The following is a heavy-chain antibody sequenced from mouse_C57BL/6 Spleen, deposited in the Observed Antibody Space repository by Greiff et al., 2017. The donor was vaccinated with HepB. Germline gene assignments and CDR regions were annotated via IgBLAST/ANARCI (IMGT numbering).Heavy chain of an antibody. CDR3: ARDRAMDY. J-gene: IGHJ4*01. Sequence: EVQRVESGGGLVKPGGSLKLSCAASGFTFSSYAMSWVRQTPEKRLEWVATISDGGSYTYYPDNVKGRFTIYRDNAKNNLYLQMSHLKSEDTAMYYCARDRAMDYWGQGTSVTVSS. CDR1: GFTFSSYA. V-gene: IGHV5-4*01. CDR2: ISDGGSYT.